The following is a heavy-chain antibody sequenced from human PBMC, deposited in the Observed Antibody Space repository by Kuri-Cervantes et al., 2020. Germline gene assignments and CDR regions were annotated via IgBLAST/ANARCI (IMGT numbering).Heavy chain of an antibody. V-gene: IGHV3-53*01. D-gene: IGHD6-13*01. CDR3: ARSTPGYSSSWYGRYYYGMDV. CDR2: IYSGGST. CDR1: GFTVSSNY. J-gene: IGHJ6*02. Sequence: AGSLRLSCAASGFTVSSNYMSWVRQAPGKGLEWVSVIYSGGSTYYADSVKGRFTISRDNAKNTLYLQMNSLRAEDTAVYYCARSTPGYSSSWYGRYYYGMDVWGQGTTVTVSS.